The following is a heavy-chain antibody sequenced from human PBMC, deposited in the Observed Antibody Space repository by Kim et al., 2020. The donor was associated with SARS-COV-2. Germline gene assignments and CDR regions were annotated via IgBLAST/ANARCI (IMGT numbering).Heavy chain of an antibody. V-gene: IGHV5-51*01. Sequence: SEPRYGPPFQGQVTISADKSISTAYLQWSSLKASDTAMYYCARQLDFDYWGQGTLVTVSS. J-gene: IGHJ4*02. CDR2: SEP. CDR3: ARQLDFDY.